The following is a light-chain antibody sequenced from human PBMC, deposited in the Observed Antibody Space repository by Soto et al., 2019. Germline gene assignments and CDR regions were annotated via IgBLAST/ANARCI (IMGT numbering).Light chain of an antibody. J-gene: IGKJ1*01. CDR2: GAS. Sequence: EIVLTQSPGTLSLSPGERASLSCRATQSVTSSYLAWYQQKTGQAPRLLIYGASSRATDIPDRFSGSGSGTDFTLTISSREPEDFAVYYCQQYGRSPWTFGQGTKVDIK. CDR1: QSVTSSY. CDR3: QQYGRSPWT. V-gene: IGKV3-20*01.